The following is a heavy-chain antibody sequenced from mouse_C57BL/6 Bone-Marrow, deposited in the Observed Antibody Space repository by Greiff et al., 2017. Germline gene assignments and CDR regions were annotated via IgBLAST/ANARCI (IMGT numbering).Heavy chain of an antibody. CDR3: ARGDGNFDY. D-gene: IGHD2-1*01. V-gene: IGHV1-69*01. CDR2: IDPSDSYT. Sequence: QVQLKQPGAELVMPGASVKLSCKASGYTFTSYWMHWVKQRPGQGLEWIGEIDPSDSYTNYNQKFKGKSTLTVDKSSSTAYMQLSSLTSEDSAVYYCARGDGNFDYWGQGTTLTVSS. CDR1: GYTFTSYW. J-gene: IGHJ2*01.